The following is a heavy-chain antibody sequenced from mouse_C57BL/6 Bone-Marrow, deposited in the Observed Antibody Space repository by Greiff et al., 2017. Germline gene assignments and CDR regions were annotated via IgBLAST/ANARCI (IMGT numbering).Heavy chain of an antibody. CDR3: ARRSRQLRLPSYYYAMDY. D-gene: IGHD3-2*02. J-gene: IGHJ4*01. V-gene: IGHV5-17*01. CDR1: GFTFSDYG. CDR2: ISSGSSTI. Sequence: EVKVVESGGGLVKPGGSLKLSCAASGFTFSDYGMHWVRQAPEKGLEWVAYISSGSSTIYYADTVKGRFTISRDNAKNTLFLQMTSLRSEDTAMYYCARRSRQLRLPSYYYAMDYWGQGTSVTVSS.